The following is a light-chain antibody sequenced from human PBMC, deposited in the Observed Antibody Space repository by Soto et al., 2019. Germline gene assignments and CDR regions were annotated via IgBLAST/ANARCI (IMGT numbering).Light chain of an antibody. CDR1: QSFSSSY. CDR2: GAS. J-gene: IGKJ2*01. CDR3: LQYGSSPYT. Sequence: EIVLTQSPGTLSLSPGERATLSCRASQSFSSSYLAWYQQKPGQAPRPLIYGASSRATGIPDRFSGSGSGTDFTLTISRLEPEDFAVYYCLQYGSSPYTFGQGTKLEIK. V-gene: IGKV3-20*01.